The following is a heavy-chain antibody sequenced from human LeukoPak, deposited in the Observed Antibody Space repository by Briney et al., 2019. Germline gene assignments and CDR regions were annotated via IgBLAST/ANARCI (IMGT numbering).Heavy chain of an antibody. D-gene: IGHD7-27*01. J-gene: IGHJ4*02. CDR1: GYTFTNYD. V-gene: IGHV1-8*01. Sequence: ASVKVSCKASGYTFTNYDINWVRQASGQGLEWMGWMNPNSGNAGYAQKFQGRITMTRNTFISTAYMELSSLTSEDTAVYYCAMVWGSVDYWGQGTLVTVSS. CDR3: AMVWGSVDY. CDR2: MNPNSGNA.